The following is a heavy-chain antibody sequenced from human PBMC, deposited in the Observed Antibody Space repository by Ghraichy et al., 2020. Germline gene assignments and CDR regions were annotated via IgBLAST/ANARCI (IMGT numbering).Heavy chain of an antibody. D-gene: IGHD4-17*01. V-gene: IGHV4-31*03. CDR1: GGSISSGGYY. CDR2: IYYSGST. CDR3: ARDYGDSFDP. Sequence: SETLSLTCTVSGGSISSGGYYWSWIRQHPGKGLEWIGYIYYSGSTYYNPSLKSRVTISVDTSKNQFSLKLSSVTAADTAVYYCARDYGDSFDPWGQGTLVTVSS. J-gene: IGHJ5*02.